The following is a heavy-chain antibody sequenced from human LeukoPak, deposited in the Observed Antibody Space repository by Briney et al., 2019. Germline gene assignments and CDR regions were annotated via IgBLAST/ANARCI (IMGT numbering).Heavy chain of an antibody. Sequence: ASVKVPCKASGGTFSSYAISWVRQAPGQGLEWMGGIIPIFGTANYAQKFQGRVTITADESTSTAYMELSSLRSEDTAVYYCARLPSRDGYNYPIDYWGQGTLVTVSS. D-gene: IGHD5-24*01. CDR3: ARLPSRDGYNYPIDY. V-gene: IGHV1-69*13. CDR2: IIPIFGTA. J-gene: IGHJ4*02. CDR1: GGTFSSYA.